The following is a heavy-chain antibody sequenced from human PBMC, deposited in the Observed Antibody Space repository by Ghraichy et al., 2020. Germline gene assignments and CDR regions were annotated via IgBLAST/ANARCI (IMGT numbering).Heavy chain of an antibody. V-gene: IGHV4-59*01. D-gene: IGHD3-3*01. J-gene: IGHJ6*03. Sequence: SETLSLTCSISGGSISSFYWNWIRQPPGKGLEWIGSIYYSGNTNYNPSLKSRVTMSVDASKNHFSLRLSSVTAADTAADYCARESRFWSGDYYYYMDVWGKGTTVTVSS. CDR2: IYYSGNT. CDR3: ARESRFWSGDYYYYMDV. CDR1: GGSISSFY.